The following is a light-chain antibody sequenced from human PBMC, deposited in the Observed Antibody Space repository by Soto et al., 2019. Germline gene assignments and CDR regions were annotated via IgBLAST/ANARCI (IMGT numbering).Light chain of an antibody. CDR2: AAS. Sequence: DIQMTQSPTSLSASVGDRVTITCRASQDIRNFVAWYQQKPGKAPKLLIYAASTLQSGVPSRFIGSGSDTDFTLTINSLQPEDVATYSCQKYSSVPVFGPGTKVEIK. J-gene: IGKJ3*01. CDR3: QKYSSVPV. V-gene: IGKV1-27*01. CDR1: QDIRNF.